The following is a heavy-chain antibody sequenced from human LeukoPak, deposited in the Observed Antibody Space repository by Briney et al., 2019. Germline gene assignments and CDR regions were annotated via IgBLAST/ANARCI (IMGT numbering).Heavy chain of an antibody. Sequence: SETLSLTCAVYGGSFSGYYWSWIRQPPGKGLERIGEINHSGSTNYNPSLKSRVAISVDTSKNQFSLKLSSVTAADTAVYYCARDGYRYAFDIWGQGTMVTVSS. D-gene: IGHD3-16*02. J-gene: IGHJ3*02. V-gene: IGHV4-34*09. CDR3: ARDGYRYAFDI. CDR2: INHSGST. CDR1: GGSFSGYY.